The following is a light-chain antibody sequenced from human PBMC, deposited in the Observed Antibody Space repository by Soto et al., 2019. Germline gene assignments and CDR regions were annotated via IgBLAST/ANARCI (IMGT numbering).Light chain of an antibody. CDR1: QNIYNY. Sequence: DIQMTQSPSSLSASVGDRVTVTCRTSQNIYNYLNWYQQKPGKAPKLLIYAASSVQSGVPLRFSGTGSGTDFTLTISSLHPEDFATYYCEKTYSTPVTFGQGTRLEGK. V-gene: IGKV1-39*01. CDR2: AAS. CDR3: EKTYSTPVT. J-gene: IGKJ5*01.